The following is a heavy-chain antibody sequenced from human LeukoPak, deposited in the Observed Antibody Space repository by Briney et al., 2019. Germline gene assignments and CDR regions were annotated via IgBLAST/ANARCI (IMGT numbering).Heavy chain of an antibody. D-gene: IGHD6-6*01. J-gene: IGHJ5*02. Sequence: GDSLTHSRAASGLPFCCYWKSWVPHAPGEGPEWLANIMQDGSEKYCVDPVKGRFTISRDNANNSLYLQMNSLRADDTAVYYCARDIGLRKAAPPGWFDPWGQGALVTVSS. CDR3: ARDIGLRKAAPPGWFDP. V-gene: IGHV3-7*01. CDR1: GLPFCCYW. CDR2: IMQDGSEK.